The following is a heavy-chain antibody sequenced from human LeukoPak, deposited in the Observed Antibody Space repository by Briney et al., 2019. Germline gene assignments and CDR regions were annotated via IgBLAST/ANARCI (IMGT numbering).Heavy chain of an antibody. Sequence: GGSLRLSCAASGFTFSSYEMNWVRQAPGKGLEWVSYISGSGSTIYYADSVKGRFTISRDNAKNSLYLQMNSLRAEDTAVYYCARDRRGGIAAAANYFDYWGQGTLVTVSS. CDR2: ISGSGSTI. D-gene: IGHD6-13*01. CDR3: ARDRRGGIAAAANYFDY. V-gene: IGHV3-48*03. CDR1: GFTFSSYE. J-gene: IGHJ4*02.